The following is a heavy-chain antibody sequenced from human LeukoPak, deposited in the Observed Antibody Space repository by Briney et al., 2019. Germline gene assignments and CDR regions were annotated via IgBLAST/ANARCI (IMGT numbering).Heavy chain of an antibody. V-gene: IGHV1-8*03. CDR1: GYTFTSYD. D-gene: IGHD3-3*01. J-gene: IGHJ5*02. CDR3: ARGQQITIFGVVILVGWFDP. CDR2: MNPNSGNT. Sequence: ASVKVSCKASGYTFTSYDINWVRQATGQGLEWMGWMNPNSGNTGYAQKFQGRVTITRNTSISIAYMELSSLRSEDTAVYYCARGQQITIFGVVILVGWFDPWGQGTLVTVSS.